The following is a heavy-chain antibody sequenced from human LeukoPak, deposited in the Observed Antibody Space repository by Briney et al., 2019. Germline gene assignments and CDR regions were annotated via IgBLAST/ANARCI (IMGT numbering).Heavy chain of an antibody. J-gene: IGHJ4*02. CDR1: GFTFSSYA. D-gene: IGHD3-22*01. V-gene: IGHV3-30-3*01. CDR2: ISYDGSNK. Sequence: GGSLRLSCAASGFTFSSYAMHWVRQAPGKGLEWVAVISYDGSNKYYADSVKGRFTISRDNSKNTLYLQMNSLRAEDTAVYYCARGYDGSGYYHDYWGQGTLVTVSS. CDR3: ARGYDGSGYYHDY.